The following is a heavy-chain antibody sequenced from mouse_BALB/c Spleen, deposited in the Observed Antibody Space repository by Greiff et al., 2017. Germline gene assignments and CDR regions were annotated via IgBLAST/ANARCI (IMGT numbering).Heavy chain of an antibody. J-gene: IGHJ4*01. CDR1: GFNFKDYY. CDR2: IYPGDGDT. D-gene: IGHD1-1*01. Sequence: QVQLQQSGAELVKPGASVTLSCTASGFNFKDYYMHWVKQRHEQGLEWIGQIYPGDGDTNYTGKFKGKATLTADKSASTAYMQLSSLTSEDSAVVACARFYGSSYGDDWGRGATVTGAS. V-gene: IGHV1-80*01. CDR3: ARFYGSSYGDD.